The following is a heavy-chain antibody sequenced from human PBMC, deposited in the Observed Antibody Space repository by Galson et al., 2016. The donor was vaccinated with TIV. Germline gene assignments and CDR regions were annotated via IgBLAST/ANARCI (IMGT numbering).Heavy chain of an antibody. CDR2: IKSNTDGGTT. V-gene: IGHV3-15*07. D-gene: IGHD2-15*01. CDR3: TTGIIPHDY. CDR1: GFTFSNAW. J-gene: IGHJ4*02. Sequence: SLRLSCAASGFTFSNAWMNWVRQAPGKGLEWIGRIKSNTDGGTTDYAAPVKDRITISRHDSKNTVYLQMNSLKTEDTAVYYCTTGIIPHDYWGQGTWVTVSS.